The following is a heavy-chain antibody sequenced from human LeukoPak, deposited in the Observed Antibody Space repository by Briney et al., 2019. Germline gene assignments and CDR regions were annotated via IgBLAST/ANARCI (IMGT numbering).Heavy chain of an antibody. CDR2: TRDKAHGHTT. J-gene: IGHJ4*02. CDR1: GFTFSSYW. V-gene: IGHV3-72*01. Sequence: GGSLRLSCAASGFTFSSYWMSWVRQAPGKGLEWVARTRDKAHGHTTEYAASVKGRFIISRDESRNSLYLQMNSLQVEDTAIYYCVRGYNSFDSWGPGTVVTVSS. CDR3: VRGYNSFDS. D-gene: IGHD1-1*01.